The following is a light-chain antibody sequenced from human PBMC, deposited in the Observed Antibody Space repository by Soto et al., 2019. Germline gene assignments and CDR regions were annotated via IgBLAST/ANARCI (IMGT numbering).Light chain of an antibody. Sequence: DIQMTQSPSSLSASVGDSVTITCQASQDIYDYLNWYQHKPGKAPRRLIYAASNLETGVPSRFSGSGSGTDFTFTITSLQREDIATYYCQQYDNSPMFTCGRGTKVEI. CDR2: AAS. CDR1: QDIYDY. CDR3: QQYDNSPMFT. J-gene: IGKJ2*01. V-gene: IGKV1-33*01.